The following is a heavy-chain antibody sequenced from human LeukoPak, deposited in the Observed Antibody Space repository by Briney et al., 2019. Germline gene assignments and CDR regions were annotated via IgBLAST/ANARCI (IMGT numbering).Heavy chain of an antibody. J-gene: IGHJ4*02. CDR1: GGSFSGYY. D-gene: IGHD6-19*01. V-gene: IGHV4-34*01. CDR3: ARYFKGGWYYFDY. CDR2: INHSGST. Sequence: SETLSLTCAVYGGSFSGYYWGWIRQPPGKGLEWIGEINHSGSTNYNPSLKSRVTISVDTSKNQFSLKLSSVTAADTAVYYCARYFKGGWYYFDYWGQGTLVTVSS.